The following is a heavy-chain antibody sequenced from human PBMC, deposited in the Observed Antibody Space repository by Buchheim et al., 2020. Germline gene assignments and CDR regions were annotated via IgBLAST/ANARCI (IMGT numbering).Heavy chain of an antibody. D-gene: IGHD6-19*01. CDR1: GFTFSSYA. Sequence: QVQLVESGGGVVQPGRPLRLSCAASGFTFSSYAMHWVRQAPGKGLEWVAVISYDGSNKYYADSVKGRFTISRDNSKNTLYLQMNSLRAEDTAVYYCARDKGIAVAGTMGSSWGQGTT. J-gene: IGHJ6*02. V-gene: IGHV3-30*04. CDR2: ISYDGSNK. CDR3: ARDKGIAVAGTMGSS.